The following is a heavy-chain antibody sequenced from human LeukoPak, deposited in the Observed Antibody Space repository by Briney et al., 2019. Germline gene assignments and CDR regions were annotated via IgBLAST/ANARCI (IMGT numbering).Heavy chain of an antibody. V-gene: IGHV4-34*01. CDR1: GGSFSGYY. J-gene: IGHJ4*02. Sequence: PSETLSLTCAVYGGSFSGYYWSWIRQPPGKGLEWIGEINPSGSTNYNPSLKSRVTISVDTSKNQFSLKLSSVTAADTAVYYCASGYDILTGPKVYFDYWGQGTLVTVSS. CDR2: INPSGST. D-gene: IGHD3-9*01. CDR3: ASGYDILTGPKVYFDY.